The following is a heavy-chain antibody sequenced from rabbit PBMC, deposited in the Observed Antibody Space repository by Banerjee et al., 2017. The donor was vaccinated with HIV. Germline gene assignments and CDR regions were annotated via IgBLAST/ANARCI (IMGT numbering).Heavy chain of an antibody. CDR3: ARDLTGVIGWNFGW. CDR2: IDPVFGIT. Sequence: QLEESAGGLVQPGGSLKLSCKASGFTLSSYYMNWVRQAPGKGLEWIGYIDPVFGITYYASWVNGRFSISRENAQNTVFLQMTSLTAADTATYFCARDLTGVIGWNFGWWGPGTLVTVS. V-gene: IGHV1S7*01. D-gene: IGHD1-1*01. J-gene: IGHJ4*01. CDR1: GFTLSSYY.